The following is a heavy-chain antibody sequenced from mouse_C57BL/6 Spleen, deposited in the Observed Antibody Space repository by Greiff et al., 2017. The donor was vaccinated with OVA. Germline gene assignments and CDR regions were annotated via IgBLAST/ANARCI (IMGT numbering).Heavy chain of an antibody. CDR2: IYPSDSDT. J-gene: IGHJ4*01. V-gene: IGHV1-61*01. CDR3: ARGNWDGDYAMDY. D-gene: IGHD4-1*01. CDR1: GYTFTSSW. Sequence: QVQLQQPGAELVRPGSSVKLSCKASGYTFTSSWMDWVKQRPGQGLEWIGNIYPSDSDTHYNQKFKDKATLTVDKSSSTAYMQLSSLTSEDSAVYYCARGNWDGDYAMDYWGQGTSVTVSS.